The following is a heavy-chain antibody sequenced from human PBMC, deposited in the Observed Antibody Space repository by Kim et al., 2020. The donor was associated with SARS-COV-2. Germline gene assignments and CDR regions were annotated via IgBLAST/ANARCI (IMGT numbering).Heavy chain of an antibody. J-gene: IGHJ6*02. CDR3: ARDRYYYDSWGYYYYYGMAV. D-gene: IGHD3-22*01. Sequence: GGSLRLSCAASGFTVSSNYMSWVRQAPGKGLEWVSVIYSGGSTYYADSVKGRFTISRHNSKNTLYLQMNSLRAEDTAVYYCARDRYYYDSWGYYYYYGMAVWGQGATITVSS. CDR1: GFTVSSNY. CDR2: IYSGGST. V-gene: IGHV3-53*04.